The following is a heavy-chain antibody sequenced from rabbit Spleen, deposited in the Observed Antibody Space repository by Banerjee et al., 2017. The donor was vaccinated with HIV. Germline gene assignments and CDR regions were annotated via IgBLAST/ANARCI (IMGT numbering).Heavy chain of an antibody. CDR3: VRDLGYDDYSEKGYFNL. J-gene: IGHJ4*01. D-gene: IGHD2-1*01. Sequence: RLKESGGGLVQPGGSLKLSCKASGFDFSNYGMSWVRQAPGKGLEWIGYIDPIFGRTYYASWVNGRFTISSHNAQNTLYLQLNSLTAADTATYFCVRDLGYDDYSEKGYFNLWGPGTLVTVS. V-gene: IGHV1S7*01. CDR1: GFDFSNYG. CDR2: IDPIFGRT.